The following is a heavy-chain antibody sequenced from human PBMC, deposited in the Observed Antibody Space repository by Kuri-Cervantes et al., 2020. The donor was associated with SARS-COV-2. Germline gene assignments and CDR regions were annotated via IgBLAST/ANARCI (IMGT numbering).Heavy chain of an antibody. CDR2: MNPNSGNT. Sequence: ASVKVSCKASGYTFTSYDINWVRQATGQGLEWMGWMNPNSGNTGYAQKFQGRVTMTEDTSTDTAYMELSSLRSEDTAVYYCAAVGLGDSSGYRGDAFDIWGQGTMVTVSS. V-gene: IGHV1-8*01. D-gene: IGHD3-22*01. J-gene: IGHJ3*02. CDR1: GYTFTSYD. CDR3: AAVGLGDSSGYRGDAFDI.